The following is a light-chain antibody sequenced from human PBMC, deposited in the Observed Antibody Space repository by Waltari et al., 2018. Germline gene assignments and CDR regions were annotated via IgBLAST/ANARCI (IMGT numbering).Light chain of an antibody. CDR3: QQYGNYWT. CDR1: QSITHW. CDR2: RAS. J-gene: IGKJ1*01. V-gene: IGKV1-5*03. Sequence: DIQMTQSPSTLSASVGDRVTITCRASQSITHWLAWYQQKPGKAPKLLIYRASNVESGVPSRFSGSGSGTEFTLTISSLQPDDCATYYCQQYGNYWTFGQGTKVEIK.